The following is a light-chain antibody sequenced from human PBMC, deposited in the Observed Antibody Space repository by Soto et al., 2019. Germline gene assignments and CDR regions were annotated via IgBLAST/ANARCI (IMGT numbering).Light chain of an antibody. Sequence: QSVLTQPPSVSAAPGQTVTISCSGSSSNIGSNHVSWYQQLPETAPKLLIYDNNERPSGIPDRFSGSKSGTSATLGITGLQTGDEADYYCATWDNSLSAVLFGGGTKVTVL. V-gene: IGLV1-51*01. CDR1: SSNIGSNH. CDR3: ATWDNSLSAVL. CDR2: DNN. J-gene: IGLJ2*01.